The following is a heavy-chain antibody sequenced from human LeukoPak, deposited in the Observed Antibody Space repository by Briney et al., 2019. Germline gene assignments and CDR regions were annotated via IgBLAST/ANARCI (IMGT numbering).Heavy chain of an antibody. CDR2: IWYDGSNK. CDR1: GFTFSSYG. V-gene: IGHV3-33*06. D-gene: IGHD6-13*01. Sequence: PGGSLRLSCAAPGFTFSSYGMHWVRQAPGKGLEWVAVIWYDGSNKYYADSVKGRFTISRDNSKNTLYLQMNSLRAVDTAVCYCAKCRASSSYYMDVWGKGTTVTVSS. CDR3: AKCRASSSYYMDV. J-gene: IGHJ6*03.